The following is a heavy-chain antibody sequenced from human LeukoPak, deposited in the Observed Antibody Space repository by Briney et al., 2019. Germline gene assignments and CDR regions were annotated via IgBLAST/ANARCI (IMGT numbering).Heavy chain of an antibody. V-gene: IGHV1-2*02. Sequence: GTSVKVSCMTSGHTFTYFFVLWVRQAPGQGLEWVGWISPKSGGRNYAQKFRGRLTMTRDTTVSTVYMELSGLTSDDTAVYFCATSAPAGFADFWGQGTLVTVSS. CDR3: ATSAPAGFADF. CDR1: GHTFTYFF. J-gene: IGHJ4*02. D-gene: IGHD6-13*01. CDR2: ISPKSGGR.